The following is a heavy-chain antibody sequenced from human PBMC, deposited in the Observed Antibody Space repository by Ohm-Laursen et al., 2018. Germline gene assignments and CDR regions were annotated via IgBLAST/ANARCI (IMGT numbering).Heavy chain of an antibody. J-gene: IGHJ5*02. CDR2: IYHSGST. Sequence: GTLSLTCSVSGYSISSGYFWGWIRQPPGKGLEWIGTIYHSGSTYYNPSLKSRVTISVDTSKNQFSLKLSSVPAADTALYYCARGLWWFDPWGQGTLVTVSS. CDR3: ARGLWWFDP. CDR1: GYSISSGYF. V-gene: IGHV4-38-2*02.